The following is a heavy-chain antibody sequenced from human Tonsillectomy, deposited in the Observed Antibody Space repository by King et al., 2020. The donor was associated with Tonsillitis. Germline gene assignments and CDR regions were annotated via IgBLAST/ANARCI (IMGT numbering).Heavy chain of an antibody. J-gene: IGHJ4*02. CDR1: GFTFSASA. Sequence: VQLVESGGGLVQPGGSLKLSCAASGFTFSASAMHWVRQASGKGLEWVGRIRTKAYTYATAYAASVKGRFTISRDDSKNTAFLQMNSLKTEDTAVYYCTPEGAGFDYWGPGTLVTVSS. D-gene: IGHD6-19*01. V-gene: IGHV3-73*01. CDR2: IRTKAYTYAT. CDR3: TPEGAGFDY.